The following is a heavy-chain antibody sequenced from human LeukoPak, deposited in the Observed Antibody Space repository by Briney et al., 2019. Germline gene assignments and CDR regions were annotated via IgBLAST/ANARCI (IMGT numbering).Heavy chain of an antibody. CDR2: IYYSGSS. D-gene: IGHD2-21*01. CDR3: ARLPAIATYYYYYMDV. Sequence: SETLSLTCTVSGGSISSSTHYWGWIRQAPGKRLECIGTIYYSGSSYYNPSLKSRVTMSVDTSKNQFSLRLSSVTAADTAVYYCARLPAIATYYYYYMDVWAKGLWSPSP. CDR1: GGSISSSTHY. V-gene: IGHV4-39*01. J-gene: IGHJ6*03.